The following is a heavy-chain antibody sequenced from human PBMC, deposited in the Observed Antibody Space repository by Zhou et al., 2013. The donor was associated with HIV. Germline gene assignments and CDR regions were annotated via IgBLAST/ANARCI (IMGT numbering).Heavy chain of an antibody. Sequence: QVHLGQSGAEVKKPGSSIKVSCKASGGNFNTYAINWVRQAPGQGLEWMGGIIPLFDEPNYAQKFKGKVTITTDKSTNTAYMELSSLRSEDTAVYYCASRYCSSTSCHHLYYYYYGMDVWGQGTTVTVSS. D-gene: IGHD2-2*01. J-gene: IGHJ6*02. CDR3: ASRYCSSTSCHHLYYYYYGMDV. CDR2: IIPLFDEP. V-gene: IGHV1-69*05. CDR1: GGNFNTYA.